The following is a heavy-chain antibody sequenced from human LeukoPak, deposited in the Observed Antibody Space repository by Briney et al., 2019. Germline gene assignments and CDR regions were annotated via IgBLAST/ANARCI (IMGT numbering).Heavy chain of an antibody. CDR3: AAGLYYYGMDM. CDR2: IGTSGNSK. V-gene: IGHV3-23*01. J-gene: IGHJ6*02. Sequence: PGRSLRLSCAASGFTFTTYPMTWVRRAPGRGLEWVSAIGTSGNSKYYAVSVRGRFTVSRDNFKNSLYLQMDRVRAEDTAVYYCAAGLYYYGMDMWGQGTTVTVSS. CDR1: GFTFTTYP. D-gene: IGHD6-13*01.